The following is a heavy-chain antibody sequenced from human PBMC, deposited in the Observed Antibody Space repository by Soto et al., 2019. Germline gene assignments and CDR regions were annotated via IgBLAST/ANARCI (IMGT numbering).Heavy chain of an antibody. V-gene: IGHV3-23*01. D-gene: IGHD2-2*01. CDR3: ATRRDASFYYYGMDV. CDR1: GFTFSTYA. Sequence: LRLSCAASGFTFSTYAMTWVRQAPGKGPEWVSGISGSGDSTYYADSVKGRFTISRDNSKDTLSLQMSSLRAEDTAVYYCATRRDASFYYYGMDVWGQGTTVTVSS. CDR2: ISGSGDST. J-gene: IGHJ6*02.